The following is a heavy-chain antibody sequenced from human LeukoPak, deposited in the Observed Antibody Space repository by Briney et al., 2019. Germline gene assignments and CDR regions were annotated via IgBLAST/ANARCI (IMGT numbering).Heavy chain of an antibody. CDR1: GYSISSGYF. D-gene: IGHD3-10*01. Sequence: SETLSLTCTVSGYSISSGYFWAWIRQPPGKGLEWIASIYHAGNTYYNPSLKSRVTISVDTSKNQFSLKLSSVTAADTAVYYCARFTYGAYVDYWGQGTLVTVSS. CDR2: IYHAGNT. CDR3: ARFTYGAYVDY. V-gene: IGHV4-38-2*02. J-gene: IGHJ4*02.